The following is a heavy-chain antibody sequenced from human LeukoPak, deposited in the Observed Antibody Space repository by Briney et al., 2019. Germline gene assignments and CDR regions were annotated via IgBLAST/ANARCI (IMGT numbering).Heavy chain of an antibody. D-gene: IGHD3-10*01. CDR3: ARLGNYYGSGSSFDY. Sequence: SETLSLTCTVSGGSISSGSYYWSRIRQPAGKGLEWIGNIYHSGSTYYNSSLKSRVTISVDTSKNQFSLKLSSVTAADTAVHYCARLGNYYGSGSSFDYWGQGTLVTVSS. V-gene: IGHV4-39*07. CDR1: GGSISSGSYY. J-gene: IGHJ4*02. CDR2: IYHSGST.